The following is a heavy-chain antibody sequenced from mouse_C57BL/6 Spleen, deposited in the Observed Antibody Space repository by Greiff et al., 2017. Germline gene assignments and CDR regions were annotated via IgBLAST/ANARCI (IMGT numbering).Heavy chain of an antibody. CDR2: ISYDGSN. CDR1: GYSITSGYY. Sequence: EVKLMESGPGLVKPSQSLSLTCSVTGYSITSGYYWNWIRQSPGNKLEWMGYISYDGSNNYNPSLKNRISITRDTSKNQFFLKLNSVTTEDTATYYCARFNDYDYFDYWGQGTTLTVSS. D-gene: IGHD2-4*01. CDR3: ARFNDYDYFDY. V-gene: IGHV3-6*01. J-gene: IGHJ2*01.